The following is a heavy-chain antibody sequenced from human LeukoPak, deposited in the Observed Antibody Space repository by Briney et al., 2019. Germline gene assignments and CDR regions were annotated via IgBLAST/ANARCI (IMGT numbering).Heavy chain of an antibody. J-gene: IGHJ4*02. CDR2: LNPNSGGT. CDR1: GYTFTGYY. CDR3: ARGRPDRWTPPDY. V-gene: IGHV1-46*01. D-gene: IGHD3-10*01. Sequence: VASVKVSCKASGYTFTGYYMHWVRQAPGQGLEWMGILNPNSGGTSYAQKFQGRVTMTRDTSTSTVYMELSSLRSEDTAVYYCARGRPDRWTPPDYWGQGTLVTVSS.